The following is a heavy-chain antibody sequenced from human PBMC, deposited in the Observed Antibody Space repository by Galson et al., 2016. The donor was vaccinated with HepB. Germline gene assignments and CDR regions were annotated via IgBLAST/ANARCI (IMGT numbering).Heavy chain of an antibody. CDR3: ARDPSGSLDY. CDR2: ISSSSDNK. V-gene: IGHV3-21*01. D-gene: IGHD1-26*01. J-gene: IGHJ4*02. CDR1: GFTFSSYS. Sequence: SLRLSCAASGFTFSSYSMNWVRQAPGKGLEWVSGISSSSDNKVYAESVKGRFTISRDNAKTSLYLQMNSLRAEDTAVYYCARDPSGSLDYWGQGILVTVPS.